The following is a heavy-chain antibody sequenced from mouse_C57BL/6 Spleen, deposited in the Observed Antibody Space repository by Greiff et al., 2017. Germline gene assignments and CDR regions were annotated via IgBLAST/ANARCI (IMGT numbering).Heavy chain of an antibody. CDR2: ISSGGDYI. CDR3: TRDDYSNYPDY. V-gene: IGHV5-9-1*02. J-gene: IGHJ4*01. CDR1: GFTFSSYA. Sequence: EVKLMESGEGLVKPGGSLKLSCAASGFTFSSYAMSWVRQTPEKRLEWVAYISSGGDYIYYADTVKGRFTISRDNARNTLYLQMSSLKSEDTAMYYCTRDDYSNYPDYWGQGTSVTVSS. D-gene: IGHD2-5*01.